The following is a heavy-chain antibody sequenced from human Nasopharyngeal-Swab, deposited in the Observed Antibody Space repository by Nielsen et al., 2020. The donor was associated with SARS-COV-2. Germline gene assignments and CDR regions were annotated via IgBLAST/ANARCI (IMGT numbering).Heavy chain of an antibody. CDR1: GFTFDDHV. D-gene: IGHD3-10*01. J-gene: IGHJ2*01. CDR2: ISGDGGTI. CDR3: ARSRGKYSPLSRYFDL. Sequence: SCVVSGFTFDDHVMNWGRQVPGKGLQWVSLISGDGGTIYYEGSVEGRFTISRDNRQNSLFLQMTSLRTEDTAFYFCARSRGKYSPLSRYFDLWGRGTLVTVSS. V-gene: IGHV3-43*02.